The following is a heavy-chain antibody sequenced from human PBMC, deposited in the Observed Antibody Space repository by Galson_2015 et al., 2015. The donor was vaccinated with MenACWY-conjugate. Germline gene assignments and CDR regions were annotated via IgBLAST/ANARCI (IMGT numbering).Heavy chain of an antibody. V-gene: IGHV5-51*01. Sequence: QSGAEVKKPGESLKISCEASGYSFANHWIGWVRQIPGQGLEWMGIIYPGDSDTRYRPSYQGQVTMSVDKSINTAYLQWSSLKASDTAVYYCARHVYRTSHSPTDDWGQGTLVTVSS. D-gene: IGHD1-14*01. J-gene: IGHJ4*02. CDR1: GYSFANHW. CDR2: IYPGDSDT. CDR3: ARHVYRTSHSPTDD.